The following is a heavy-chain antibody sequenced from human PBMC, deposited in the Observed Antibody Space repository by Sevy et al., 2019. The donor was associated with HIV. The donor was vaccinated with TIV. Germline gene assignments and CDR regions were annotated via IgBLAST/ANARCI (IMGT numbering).Heavy chain of an antibody. CDR2: IWYDGTNR. J-gene: IGHJ4*02. V-gene: IGHV3-33*01. Sequence: GGSLRLSCAASGFSISGYGMHWVRQAPGKGLEWVAVIWYDGTNRDHADSVKGRFTISRDNSKNNLYLQMNSLRVESTAVYYCAREDLRVAGIGYYFHSWGQGTLVTVSS. CDR3: AREDLRVAGIGYYFHS. D-gene: IGHD6-19*01. CDR1: GFSISGYG.